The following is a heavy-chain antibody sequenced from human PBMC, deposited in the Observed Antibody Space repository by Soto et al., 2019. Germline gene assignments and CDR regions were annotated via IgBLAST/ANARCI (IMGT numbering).Heavy chain of an antibody. CDR1: GGSFSGYY. CDR2: INHSGST. V-gene: IGHV4-34*01. CDR3: AKDSAYYGMDV. Sequence: SETLSLTCAVYGGSFSGYYWSWIRQPPGKGLEWIGEINHSGSTNYNPSLKSRVTISVDTSKNQFSLKLSSVTAADTAVYYCAKDSAYYGMDVWGQGTTVTVSS. D-gene: IGHD2-21*01. J-gene: IGHJ6*02.